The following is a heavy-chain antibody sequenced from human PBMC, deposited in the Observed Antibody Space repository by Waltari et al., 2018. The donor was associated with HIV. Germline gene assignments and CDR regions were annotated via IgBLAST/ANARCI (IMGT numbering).Heavy chain of an antibody. CDR3: ARTLWETPNYGDSHNWFDP. CDR1: GGSISSYY. CDR2: IYYSGST. D-gene: IGHD4-17*01. V-gene: IGHV4-59*01. Sequence: QVQLQESGPGLVKPSEILSLTCTVSGGSISSYYWSWIRQPPGKGLEWIGYIYYSGSTNYNPSLKSRVTISVDTSKNQFSLKLSSVTAADTAVYYCARTLWETPNYGDSHNWFDPWGQGTLVTVSS. J-gene: IGHJ5*02.